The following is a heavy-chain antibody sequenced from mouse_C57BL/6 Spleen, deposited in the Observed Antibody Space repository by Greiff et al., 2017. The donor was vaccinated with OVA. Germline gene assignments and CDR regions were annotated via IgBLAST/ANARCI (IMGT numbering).Heavy chain of an antibody. V-gene: IGHV14-3*01. CDR3: AMKAD. J-gene: IGHJ3*01. CDR1: GFNIKNTY. Sequence: EVKLEESVAELVRPGASVKLSCTASGFNIKNTYMHWVKQRPEQGLEWIGRIDPANGNTNYAPKFQGKATITADPSSNTAYLHLSSLTAGETGIYYCAMKADWGQGTLGTVPA. CDR2: IDPANGNT.